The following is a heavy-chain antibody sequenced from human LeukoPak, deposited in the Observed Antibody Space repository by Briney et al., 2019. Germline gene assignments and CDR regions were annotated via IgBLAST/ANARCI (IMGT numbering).Heavy chain of an antibody. CDR3: ARGGGTYPGDY. V-gene: IGHV3-48*01. Sequence: SGGSLRLSCAASGFTFSSYEMNWVRQAPGKGLEWVSYISSSSSTIYYADSVKGRFTISRDNAKNSLYLQMKSLRADDTAVYYCARGGGTYPGDYWAKGTLVTVSS. CDR1: GFTFSSYE. J-gene: IGHJ4*02. CDR2: ISSSSSTI. D-gene: IGHD1-26*01.